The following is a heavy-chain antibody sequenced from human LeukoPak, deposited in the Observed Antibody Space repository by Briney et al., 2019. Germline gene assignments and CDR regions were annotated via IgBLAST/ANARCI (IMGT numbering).Heavy chain of an antibody. Sequence: SETLSLTCTVSGGSISSSSYYWGWIRQPPGKGLEWIGSIYYSGSTYYNPSLKSRVTISVDTSKNQFSLKLSSVTAADTAVYYCARHYSGSNQIFDYWGQGTLVTVSS. J-gene: IGHJ4*02. V-gene: IGHV4-39*01. CDR2: IYYSGST. D-gene: IGHD3-10*01. CDR1: GGSISSSSYY. CDR3: ARHYSGSNQIFDY.